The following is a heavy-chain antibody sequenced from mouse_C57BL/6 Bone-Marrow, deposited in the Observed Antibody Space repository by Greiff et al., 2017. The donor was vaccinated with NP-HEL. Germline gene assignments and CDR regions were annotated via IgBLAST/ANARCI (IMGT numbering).Heavy chain of an antibody. CDR1: GYTFTSYW. CDR3: ARSGDYGSSYDYFDN. CDR2: LSPGSGST. D-gene: IGHD1-1*01. V-gene: IGHV1-55*01. J-gene: IGHJ2*01. Sequence: VQLQQPGAELVKPGASVKMSCKASGYTFTSYWITWVKQRPGQGLEWIGDLSPGSGSTNYNEKFKSKATLTVDTSSSTAYMQLSSLTSEDSAVYYGARSGDYGSSYDYFDNWGQGTTLTVSS.